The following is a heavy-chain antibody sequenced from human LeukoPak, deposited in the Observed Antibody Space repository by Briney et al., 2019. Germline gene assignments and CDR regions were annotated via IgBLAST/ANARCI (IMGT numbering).Heavy chain of an antibody. CDR3: ARDRTSSSSWYNCFDY. CDR2: IRYDGSNK. D-gene: IGHD6-13*01. CDR1: GFTFSSYG. J-gene: IGHJ4*02. V-gene: IGHV3-30*02. Sequence: GGSLRLSCAASGFTFSSYGMHWVRQAPGKGLEWVAFIRYDGSNKYYADSVKGRFTISRDNSKNTLYLQMNSLRAEDTAVYYCARDRTSSSSWYNCFDYWGQGTLVTVSS.